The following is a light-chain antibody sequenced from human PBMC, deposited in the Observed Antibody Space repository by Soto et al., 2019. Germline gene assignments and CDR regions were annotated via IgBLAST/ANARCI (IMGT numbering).Light chain of an antibody. Sequence: EIVMTQSPATLSVSPGERATLSCRASQSVRSYLAWYQQKPGQAPRLLIYDASTRVTGIPARFSGSGSGTDFTLTISSLEPEDFAIYYCQQRSIRPLTFGQGTRLEIK. CDR1: QSVRSY. V-gene: IGKV3-11*01. J-gene: IGKJ5*01. CDR3: QQRSIRPLT. CDR2: DAS.